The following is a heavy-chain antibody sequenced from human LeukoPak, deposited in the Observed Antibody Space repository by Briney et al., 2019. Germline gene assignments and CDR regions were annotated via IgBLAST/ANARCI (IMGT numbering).Heavy chain of an antibody. J-gene: IGHJ4*02. CDR3: AKTKPYGTTWYGGID. V-gene: IGHV3-23*01. CDR2: ISGSGGSR. D-gene: IGHD6-13*01. CDR1: GFTFTSYG. Sequence: PGGSLRLSCAASGFTFTSYGMSWVRQAPGKGLEWVSTISGSGGSRHYADSVKGRFTISRDNSKNTLYLQMNSLRAEDTAVYYCAKTKPYGTTWYGGIDWGQGALVTVSS.